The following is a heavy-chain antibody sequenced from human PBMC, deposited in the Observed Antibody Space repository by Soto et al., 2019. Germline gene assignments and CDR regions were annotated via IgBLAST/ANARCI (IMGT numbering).Heavy chain of an antibody. Sequence: PSQTLSLTCVISGDSVSSKSAGWNWIRQSPSRGLEWLGRTYYRSKWYNEYAVSVKGRITINPDTSKNQFSLHLNSVTPEDTALYYCARAGQWLFDYWGQGTLVTVSS. CDR1: GDSVSSKSAG. CDR3: ARAGQWLFDY. CDR2: TYYRSKWYN. J-gene: IGHJ4*02. V-gene: IGHV6-1*01. D-gene: IGHD6-19*01.